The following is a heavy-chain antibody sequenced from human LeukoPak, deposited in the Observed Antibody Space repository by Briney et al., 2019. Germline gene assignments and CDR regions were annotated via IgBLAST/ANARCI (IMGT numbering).Heavy chain of an antibody. D-gene: IGHD3-22*01. V-gene: IGHV5-51*01. Sequence: GESLKISCKGSGYSFTSYWIGWVRQMPGKGLEWMGSIYPGDSDTRYSPSFQGQVTISADKSISTAYLQWSSLKASDTAMYYCAIAPYYYDSSGYYQDAFDIWGQGTMVTVSS. J-gene: IGHJ3*02. CDR3: AIAPYYYDSSGYYQDAFDI. CDR1: GYSFTSYW. CDR2: IYPGDSDT.